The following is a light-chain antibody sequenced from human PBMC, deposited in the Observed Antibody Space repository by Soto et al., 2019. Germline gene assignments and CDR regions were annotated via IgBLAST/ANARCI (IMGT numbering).Light chain of an antibody. CDR2: AAS. V-gene: IGKV3-20*01. Sequence: EIVLTQSPGTLSLSPGERATLSCRASESVGSNYLAWYQQKPGQAPRLLIYAASRRATGIADRFSGSGSGTDFTLTINRLGPEDFAVYYCQYGGAFGQGTKVEIK. CDR1: ESVGSNY. J-gene: IGKJ1*01. CDR3: QYGGA.